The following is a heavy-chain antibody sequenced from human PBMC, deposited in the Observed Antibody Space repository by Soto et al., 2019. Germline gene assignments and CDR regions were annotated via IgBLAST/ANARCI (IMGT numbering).Heavy chain of an antibody. D-gene: IGHD2-2*01. CDR2: IIPIFGTA. V-gene: IGHV1-69*01. J-gene: IGHJ6*02. CDR1: GGTFSSYA. CDR3: ARDQDIVVVPAAKHYYYYGMDV. Sequence: QVQLVQSGAEVKKPGSSVKVSCKASGGTFSSYAISWVRQAPGQGLEWLGGIIPIFGTANYAQKFQGRVTITADESTSTAYMELSSLRSEDTTVYYCARDQDIVVVPAAKHYYYYGMDVWVQGTTVTVSS.